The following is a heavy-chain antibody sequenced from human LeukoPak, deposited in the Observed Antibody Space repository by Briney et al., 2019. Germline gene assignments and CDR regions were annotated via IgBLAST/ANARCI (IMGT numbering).Heavy chain of an antibody. D-gene: IGHD3-3*01. Sequence: PSETLSLTCAVYGGSFSGYYWSWLRQPPGNGLEWIGEINHSGSTNYNPSLKSRATISVDTSKNQCSLKLSSVTAADTAVYYCARVRYDFWSGYTNWFDPWGQGTLVTVSS. CDR1: GGSFSGYY. CDR2: INHSGST. CDR3: ARVRYDFWSGYTNWFDP. J-gene: IGHJ5*02. V-gene: IGHV4-34*01.